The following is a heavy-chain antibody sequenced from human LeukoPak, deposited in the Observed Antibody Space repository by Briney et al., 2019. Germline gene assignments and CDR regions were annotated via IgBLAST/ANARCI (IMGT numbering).Heavy chain of an antibody. V-gene: IGHV3-48*03. J-gene: IGHJ4*02. CDR3: ARIAVTYTFDY. CDR2: ISSSGSTI. Sequence: GGSLRLSCAASGFTFSSYEMNWVRQAPGKGLEWVSYISSSGSTIYYADSAKGRFTISRDNAKNSLYLQMNSLRAEDTAVYYCARIAVTYTFDYWGQGTLVTVSS. D-gene: IGHD4-17*01. CDR1: GFTFSSYE.